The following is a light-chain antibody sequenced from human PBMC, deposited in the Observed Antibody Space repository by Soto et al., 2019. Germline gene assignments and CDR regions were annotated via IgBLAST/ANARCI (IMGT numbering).Light chain of an antibody. Sequence: QSALTQPASLSGSPGQSITISCTGTSSDIGAYDYVSWFQQHPGKAPKLMISEVNNRPSGASNRFSGSKSGNTAYLTISGLQVEDEAEYFCLSFTTTSTHVFGTGTKVTVL. CDR2: EVN. CDR3: LSFTTTSTHV. CDR1: SSDIGAYDY. J-gene: IGLJ1*01. V-gene: IGLV2-14*01.